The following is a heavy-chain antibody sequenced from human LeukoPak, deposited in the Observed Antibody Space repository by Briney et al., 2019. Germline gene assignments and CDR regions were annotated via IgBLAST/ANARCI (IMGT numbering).Heavy chain of an antibody. CDR1: GFTLSTYA. Sequence: GGSLRLSCAASGFTLSTYAMSWVRQAPGKGLEWVSAISGSGGSTYFADSVKGRFTISRDNSKNTLYLQMNSLRAEDTAVYYCASSGSYYNENWFDPWGQGTLVTVSS. D-gene: IGHD3-10*01. V-gene: IGHV3-23*01. CDR2: ISGSGGST. CDR3: ASSGSYYNENWFDP. J-gene: IGHJ5*02.